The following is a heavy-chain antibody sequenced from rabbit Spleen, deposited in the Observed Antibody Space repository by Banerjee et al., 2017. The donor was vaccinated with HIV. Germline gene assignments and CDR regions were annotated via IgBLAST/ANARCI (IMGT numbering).Heavy chain of an antibody. D-gene: IGHD8-1*01. CDR3: ARDSGSSFSSYGMDL. Sequence: QEQLEESGGDLVRPEGSLTLTCTASRFSFSSSYWISWVRQAPGKGLEWIGCIYTISGSAYYATWAKGRFTISKTSSTTVTLQMTSLTAADTATYFCARDSGSSFSSYGMDLWGQGTLVTVS. J-gene: IGHJ6*01. V-gene: IGHV1S45*01. CDR1: RFSFSSSYW. CDR2: IYTISGSA.